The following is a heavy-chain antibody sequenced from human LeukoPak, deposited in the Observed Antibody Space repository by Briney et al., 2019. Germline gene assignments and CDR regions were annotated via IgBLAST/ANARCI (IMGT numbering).Heavy chain of an antibody. CDR1: GYTFTSYA. CDR3: ARLSITKNWFDP. V-gene: IGHV1-3*01. CDR2: INAGNGNT. Sequence: GASVKVSCKASGYTFTSYAMHWVRQAPGQRLEWMGWINAGNGNTKYSQKFQGRVTITRDTSASTAYMELSSLRSEDTAVYYCARLSITKNWFDPWGQGTLVTVSS. J-gene: IGHJ5*02. D-gene: IGHD3-10*01.